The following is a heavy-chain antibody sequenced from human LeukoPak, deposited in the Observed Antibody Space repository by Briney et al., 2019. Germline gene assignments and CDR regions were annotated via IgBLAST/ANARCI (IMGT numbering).Heavy chain of an antibody. CDR2: FSSSDDTT. V-gene: IGHV3-23*01. J-gene: IGHJ3*02. CDR1: GFTFSNYA. Sequence: GGSLRLSCAASGFTFSNYAMSWVRQAPGKGLQWVSGFSSSDDTTYYADSVRGRFTISRDNFKNTLYLQMNSLRAEDTAVYYCAKDYDFWSGYYDVGNDAFDIWGQGTMVTVSS. D-gene: IGHD3-3*01. CDR3: AKDYDFWSGYYDVGNDAFDI.